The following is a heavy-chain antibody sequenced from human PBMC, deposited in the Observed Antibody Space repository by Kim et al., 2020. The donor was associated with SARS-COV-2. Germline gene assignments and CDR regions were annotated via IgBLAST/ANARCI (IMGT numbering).Heavy chain of an antibody. V-gene: IGHV4-34*01. CDR3: ARGDYGSGSYPKYGMDV. D-gene: IGHD3-10*01. J-gene: IGHJ6*02. Sequence: LKSRVTTSVDTSKNQFSLKLSSVTAADTAVYYCARGDYGSGSYPKYGMDVWGQGTTVTVSS.